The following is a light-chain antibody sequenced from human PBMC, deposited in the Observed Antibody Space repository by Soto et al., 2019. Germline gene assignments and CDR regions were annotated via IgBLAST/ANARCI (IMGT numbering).Light chain of an antibody. Sequence: DIQMTQSPSSLSASVGDRVTITCRASQSISSSLNWYQQKPGKAPKLLIYAASSLQSAVPSRFSGSRSGTDFTLTISSLQPEDFATYYCQQSYRTPPTFGQGTKVEIK. CDR1: QSISSS. J-gene: IGKJ1*01. CDR3: QQSYRTPPT. CDR2: AAS. V-gene: IGKV1-39*01.